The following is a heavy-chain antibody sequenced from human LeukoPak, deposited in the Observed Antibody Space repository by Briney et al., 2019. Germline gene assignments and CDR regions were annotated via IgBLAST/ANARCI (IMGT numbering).Heavy chain of an antibody. V-gene: IGHV1-2*02. D-gene: IGHD6-13*01. CDR2: INPNSGGT. J-gene: IGHJ6*02. Sequence: ASVKVSCKASGCTFTGYYMHWVRQAPGQGLEWMGWINPNSGGTNYAQKFQGRVTMTRDTSISTAYMELSRLRSDDTAVYYCARRDSSSLYYYYYYGMDVWGQGTTVTVSS. CDR3: ARRDSSSLYYYYYYGMDV. CDR1: GCTFTGYY.